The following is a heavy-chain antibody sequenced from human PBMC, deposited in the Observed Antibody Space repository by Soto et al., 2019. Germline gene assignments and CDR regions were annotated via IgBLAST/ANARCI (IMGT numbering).Heavy chain of an antibody. D-gene: IGHD4-17*01. Sequence: QITLKESGPTLVKPTQTLTLTCTFSGFSVSTSGVAVGWIRQPPGKALVWLALIYWDDDKRYSPSLKSRVTITKATSKTKVVLTMTNMDPVDTATYYCAHRTTVTASFDYWGQGTLVTVSS. V-gene: IGHV2-5*02. CDR1: GFSVSTSGVA. J-gene: IGHJ4*02. CDR3: AHRTTVTASFDY. CDR2: IYWDDDK.